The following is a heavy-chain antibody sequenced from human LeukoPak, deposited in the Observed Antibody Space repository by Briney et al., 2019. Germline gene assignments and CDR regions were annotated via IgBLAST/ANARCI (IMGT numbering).Heavy chain of an antibody. Sequence: AASVKVSCKASGYTFSNYDITWVRQAPGRGLEWMGWISAYNGNTNYAQKLQGRVTLTTDTSTSTAYMELRSLRSDDTAVYYCARDYQRQLYLYYFDYWGQGTLVTVSS. D-gene: IGHD6-13*01. J-gene: IGHJ4*02. CDR2: ISAYNGNT. CDR1: GYTFSNYD. V-gene: IGHV1-18*01. CDR3: ARDYQRQLYLYYFDY.